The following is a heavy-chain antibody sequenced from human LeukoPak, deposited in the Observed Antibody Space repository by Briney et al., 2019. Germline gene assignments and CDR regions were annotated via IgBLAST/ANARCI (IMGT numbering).Heavy chain of an antibody. CDR1: GGSISSYY. D-gene: IGHD6-25*01. Sequence: SETLSLTCTVSGGSISSYYWSWIRQPAGKGLEWIGRIYTSGSTNYNPSLKSRVTMSVDTSKNQFSLKLSSVTAADTAVYYCASSNPIAAVAQFDYWGQGTLVTVSS. J-gene: IGHJ4*02. CDR2: IYTSGST. CDR3: ASSNPIAAVAQFDY. V-gene: IGHV4-4*07.